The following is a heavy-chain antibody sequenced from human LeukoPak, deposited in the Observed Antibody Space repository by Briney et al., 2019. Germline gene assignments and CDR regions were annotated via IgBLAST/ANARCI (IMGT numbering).Heavy chain of an antibody. CDR1: GYTFTNYY. V-gene: IGHV1-46*01. J-gene: IGHJ4*02. D-gene: IGHD5-24*01. Sequence: GASVKVSCKASGYTFTNYYMHWVRQAPGQGLEWIGIINPSGGSTSYAQKFQGRVTMTKDTSTSTLYMELSSLRSEDTAVYYCARDTDGYNYALGYWGQGTLVTVSS. CDR3: ARDTDGYNYALGY. CDR2: INPSGGST.